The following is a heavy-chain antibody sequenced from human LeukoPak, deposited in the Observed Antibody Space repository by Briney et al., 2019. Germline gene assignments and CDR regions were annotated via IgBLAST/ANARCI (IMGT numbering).Heavy chain of an antibody. CDR1: GFTFSSYG. CDR3: ARDRAGRFDY. CDR2: IYSNGNT. V-gene: IGHV3-NL1*01. D-gene: IGHD3-10*01. J-gene: IGHJ4*02. Sequence: GGSLRLSCAASGFTFSSYGMHWVRQAPGKGLEWVSVIYSNGNTYYADSLKGRFTISRDNSKNTVYLQMNNLRAEDTAMYYCARDRAGRFDYWGQGTLVTVSS.